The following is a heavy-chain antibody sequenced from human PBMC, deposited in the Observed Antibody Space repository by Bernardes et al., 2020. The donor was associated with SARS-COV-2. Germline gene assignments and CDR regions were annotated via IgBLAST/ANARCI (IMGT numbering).Heavy chain of an antibody. CDR2: ISGSGGST. Sequence: GGSLRLSCAASGFTFSSYAMSWVRQAPGKGLEWVSAISGSGGSTYYADSVKGRFTISRDNSKNTLYLQMNSLRAEDTAVYYCASFVKYSSGQVDAFDIWGQGTMVTVSS. J-gene: IGHJ3*02. CDR1: GFTFSSYA. V-gene: IGHV3-23*01. D-gene: IGHD6-19*01. CDR3: ASFVKYSSGQVDAFDI.